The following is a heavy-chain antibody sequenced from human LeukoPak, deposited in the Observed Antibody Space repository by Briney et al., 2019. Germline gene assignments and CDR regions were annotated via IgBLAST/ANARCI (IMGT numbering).Heavy chain of an antibody. D-gene: IGHD6-13*01. CDR2: FNPEDGET. CDR1: GYTLTELS. V-gene: IGHV1-24*01. Sequence: GSVTVSCKVSGYTLTELSMHWVRQAPGKGLEWMGGFNPEDGETIYAQKFQGRVTMTEDTSTNTAYMELSSLRSEDTAVYYCATAPLYSTLFDYWGQGTLVTVSS. CDR3: ATAPLYSTLFDY. J-gene: IGHJ4*02.